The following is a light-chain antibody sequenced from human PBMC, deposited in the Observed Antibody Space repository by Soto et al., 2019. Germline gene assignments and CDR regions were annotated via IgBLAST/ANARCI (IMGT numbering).Light chain of an antibody. V-gene: IGKV1-5*01. Sequence: DITMTQSPSTLSATVGDEVTIPCRASQSVGSWLAWYQHKPGKAPKVLIYDVSTLKSGVPSRFSGSASATEFTLTISSLQPDDFATYYCQQYKSYWTFGQGTKVDIK. CDR3: QQYKSYWT. J-gene: IGKJ1*01. CDR1: QSVGSW. CDR2: DVS.